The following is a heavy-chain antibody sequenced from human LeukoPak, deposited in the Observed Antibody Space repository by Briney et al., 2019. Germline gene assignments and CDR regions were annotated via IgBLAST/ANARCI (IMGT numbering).Heavy chain of an antibody. V-gene: IGHV3-23*01. CDR3: AKQVGWCSDGSCYFPY. Sequence: GGSLRLSCAASGFTFSSSAMSWVRQAPGKGLEWVSAISNNGGYTYYADSVQGRFTISRDNSKSTLCLQMNSLRAEDTAVYYCAKQVGWCSDGSCYFPYWGQGTLVTVSS. J-gene: IGHJ4*02. CDR2: ISNNGGYT. D-gene: IGHD2-15*01. CDR1: GFTFSSSA.